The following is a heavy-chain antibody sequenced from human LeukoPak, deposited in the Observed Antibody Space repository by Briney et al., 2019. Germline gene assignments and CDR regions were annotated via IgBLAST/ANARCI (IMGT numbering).Heavy chain of an antibody. J-gene: IGHJ3*02. CDR3: ARQGYDILTGYIDAFDI. CDR2: ISYSGST. V-gene: IGHV4-59*08. D-gene: IGHD3-9*01. Sequence: SETLSLTCTVSGGSISSYYWSWIRQPPGKGLELIGYISYSGSTNYNPSLKSRVTISIDTSKNQFSRKLRSVPAADTAIYYCARQGYDILTGYIDAFDIWGQGTMVTVSS. CDR1: GGSISSYY.